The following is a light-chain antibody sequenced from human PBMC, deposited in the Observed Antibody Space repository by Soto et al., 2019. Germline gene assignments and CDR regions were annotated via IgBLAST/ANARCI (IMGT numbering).Light chain of an antibody. CDR1: SSNIENNY. Sequence: QSVLTQPPSASGTPGQRVTISCSGSSSNIENNYVCWYQQLPGTAPKLLIYGHNQRPSGVPDRFSGSKSGTSASLAISGLRSEDEADYYCAAWDDSLSGWVFGGGTKLTVL. J-gene: IGLJ3*02. V-gene: IGLV1-47*01. CDR3: AAWDDSLSGWV. CDR2: GHN.